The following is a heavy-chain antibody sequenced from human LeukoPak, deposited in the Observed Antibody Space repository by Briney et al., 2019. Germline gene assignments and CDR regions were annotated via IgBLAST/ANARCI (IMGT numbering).Heavy chain of an antibody. D-gene: IGHD2-8*01. CDR2: ISGSGGST. CDR1: GFTFSSYA. Sequence: GGSLRLSCAASGFTFSSYAMSWVRQAPGKGLEWVSAISGSGGSTYYADSVKGRFTISRDNSKNTLYLQMNSLGAEDTAVYYCAKNRRDGDYYYYYGMDAWGQGTTVTVSS. J-gene: IGHJ6*02. V-gene: IGHV3-23*01. CDR3: AKNRRDGDYYYYYGMDA.